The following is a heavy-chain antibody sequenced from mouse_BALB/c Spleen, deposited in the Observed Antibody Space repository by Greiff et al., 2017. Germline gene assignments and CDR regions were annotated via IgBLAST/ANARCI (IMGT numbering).Heavy chain of an antibody. Sequence: EVKLQESGAELVRSGASVKLSCTASGFNIKDYYMHWVKQRPEQGLEWIGWIDPENGDTEYAPKFQGKATMTADTSSNTAYLQLSSLTSEDTAVYYCGYGYLYAMDYWGQGTSVTVSS. D-gene: IGHD2-2*01. J-gene: IGHJ4*01. V-gene: IGHV14-4*02. CDR2: IDPENGDT. CDR3: GYGYLYAMDY. CDR1: GFNIKDYY.